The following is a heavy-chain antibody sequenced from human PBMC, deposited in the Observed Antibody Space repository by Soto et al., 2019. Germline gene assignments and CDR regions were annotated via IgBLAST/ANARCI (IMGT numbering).Heavy chain of an antibody. Sequence: SETLSLTCTVSGGSISSYYWSWIRQPPGKGLEWIGYIYYSGSTNYNPSLKSRVTISVDTSKNQFSLKLSSVTAADTAVYYCARDRGTTGIDWGKGTRVTVSS. CDR2: IYYSGST. CDR1: GGSISSYY. CDR3: ARDRGTTGID. V-gene: IGHV4-59*01. D-gene: IGHD1-7*01. J-gene: IGHJ4*02.